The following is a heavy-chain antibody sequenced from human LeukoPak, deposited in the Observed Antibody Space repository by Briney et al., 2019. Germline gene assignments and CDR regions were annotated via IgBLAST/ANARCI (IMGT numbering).Heavy chain of an antibody. J-gene: IGHJ3*02. V-gene: IGHV4-61*01. CDR1: GGSISSGSYY. Sequence: SETLSLTCTVSGGSISSGSYYWSWIRQPPGKGLEWIGYMYSSGSTNYTPSLKSRVTISGDTSKNQFSLKLTSVTAADTAVHYCARERIRPSLGPDAFDIWGQGTMVTVSS. CDR2: MYSSGST. CDR3: ARERIRPSLGPDAFDI. D-gene: IGHD3-3*02.